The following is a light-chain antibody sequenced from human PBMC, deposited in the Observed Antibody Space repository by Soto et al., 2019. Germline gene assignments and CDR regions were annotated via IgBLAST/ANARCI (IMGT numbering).Light chain of an antibody. CDR3: QQYYSTPWT. V-gene: IGKV4-1*01. Sequence: DIVMTQSPDSLALSLGERATINCKSSQSLLYYSNNKNYFAWYQQKPGQPPKLLIYWASTRESGVPDRFSGSGSGTDFTLPITSLQAEDVAIYYCQQYYSTPWTFGQGTKVEIK. J-gene: IGKJ1*01. CDR2: WAS. CDR1: QSLLYYSNNKNY.